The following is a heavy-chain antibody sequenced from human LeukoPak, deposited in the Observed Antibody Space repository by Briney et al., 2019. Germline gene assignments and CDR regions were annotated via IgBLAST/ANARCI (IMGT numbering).Heavy chain of an antibody. CDR2: IYYSGST. V-gene: IGHV4-39*07. J-gene: IGHJ4*02. D-gene: IGHD5-18*01. CDR3: ARDGYSYAFKYYFDY. CDR1: GGSISSSSYY. Sequence: SETLSLTCTVSGGSISSSSYYWGWIRQPPGKGLEWIGGIYYSGSTYYNPSLKSRVTISVDTSKNQFSLKLSSVTAADTAVYYCARDGYSYAFKYYFDYWGQGTLVTVSS.